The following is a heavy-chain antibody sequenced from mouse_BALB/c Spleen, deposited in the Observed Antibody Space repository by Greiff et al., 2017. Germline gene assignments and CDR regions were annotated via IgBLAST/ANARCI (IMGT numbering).Heavy chain of an antibody. V-gene: IGHV3-8*02. CDR1: GDSITSGY. J-gene: IGHJ4*01. CDR3: ARQGSYYGNKDAMDY. Sequence: EVQLQESGPSLVKPSQTLSLTCSVTGDSITSGYWNWIRKFPGNKLEYMGYISYSGSTYYNPSLKSRISITRDTSKNQYYLQLNSVTTEDTATYYCARQGSYYGNKDAMDYWGQGTSVTVSS. CDR2: ISYSGST. D-gene: IGHD2-10*01.